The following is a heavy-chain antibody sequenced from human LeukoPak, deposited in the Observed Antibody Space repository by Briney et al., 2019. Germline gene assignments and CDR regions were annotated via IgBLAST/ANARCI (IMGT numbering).Heavy chain of an antibody. V-gene: IGHV3-48*04. Sequence: GGSLRLSCAASGFTFSSYSMNWVRQAPGKGLEWVSYISSSSSTIYYADSVKGRFTVSRDNAKNSLYLQMNSLRAEDTAVYYCARITQDTALDYWGQGTLVTVSS. CDR3: ARITQDTALDY. CDR1: GFTFSSYS. CDR2: ISSSSSTI. J-gene: IGHJ4*02. D-gene: IGHD5-18*01.